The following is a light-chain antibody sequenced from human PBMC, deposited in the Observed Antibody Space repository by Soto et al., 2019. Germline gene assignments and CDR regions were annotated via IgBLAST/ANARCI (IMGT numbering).Light chain of an antibody. CDR2: WAS. CDR3: LQYYSSPPWLT. Sequence: DIVVKQSPDSLAVSLGERATINCKSSQSLLFTPKNKNYLAWYQQKPGQPPKLLIYWASTRESGVPDRFSGSGPGTDFTLTISSLQAEDVLVYYCLQYYSSPPWLTFGGRTKVEIK. CDR1: QSLLFTPKNKNY. V-gene: IGKV4-1*01. J-gene: IGKJ4*01.